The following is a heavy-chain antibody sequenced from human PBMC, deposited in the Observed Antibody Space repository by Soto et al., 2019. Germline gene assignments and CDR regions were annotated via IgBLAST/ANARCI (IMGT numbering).Heavy chain of an antibody. J-gene: IGHJ6*02. CDR1: GFTFSSYG. V-gene: IGHV3-30*18. CDR2: ISYDGSNK. CDR3: AKILLAAAGLAYYYYGMDV. D-gene: IGHD6-13*01. Sequence: PGGSLRLSCAASGFTFSSYGMHWVLQAPGKGLGWVAVISYDGSNKYYADSVKGRFTISRDNSKNTLYLQLNSLRAADTAVYYCAKILLAAAGLAYYYYGMDVWGRGTTVTDYS.